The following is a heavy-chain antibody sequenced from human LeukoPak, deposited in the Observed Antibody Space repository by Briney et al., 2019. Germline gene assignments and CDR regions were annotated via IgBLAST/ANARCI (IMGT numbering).Heavy chain of an antibody. Sequence: SETLSLTCTVSGGSISSSSYYWDWIRQPPGKGLEWIGSIYYLGNTYHNPSLKSRVTISVDTSKNQFSLKLSSVTAADTALYYCVREAAARAFGYWGQGTPVTVSS. D-gene: IGHD6-13*01. V-gene: IGHV4-39*07. CDR1: GGSISSSSYY. CDR2: IYYLGNT. CDR3: VREAAARAFGY. J-gene: IGHJ4*02.